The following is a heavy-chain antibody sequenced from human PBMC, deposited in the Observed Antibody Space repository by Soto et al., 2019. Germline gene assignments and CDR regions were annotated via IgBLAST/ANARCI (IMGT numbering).Heavy chain of an antibody. CDR1: GGSISIYY. CDR3: ARGIQLWLRGNYGMDV. D-gene: IGHD5-18*01. J-gene: IGHJ6*02. Sequence: SEALSLTCTVSGGSISIYYLSWIRQPPGKGLEWIGYIYYSGSTNYNPSLKSRVTISVDTSKNQFSLKLSSVTAADTAVYYCARGIQLWLRGNYGMDVWGQGTMVTVSS. V-gene: IGHV4-59*01. CDR2: IYYSGST.